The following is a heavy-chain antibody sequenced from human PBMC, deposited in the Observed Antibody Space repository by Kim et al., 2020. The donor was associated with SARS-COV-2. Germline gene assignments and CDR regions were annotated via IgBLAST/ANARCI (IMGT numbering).Heavy chain of an antibody. D-gene: IGHD3-16*01. V-gene: IGHV3-73*01. CDR3: TPVLGTAFAFCGSYDI. CDR2: IRSKANSYAT. Sequence: GGSLRLSCAASGFSFSNASMHWVRQASGKGLEWVGRIRSKANSYATTYAASVKGRFTISRDDSKNTPYLQMNSLKTEDTAVYYCTPVLGTAFAFCGSYDIWGQGTTVTVSS. CDR1: GFSFSNAS. J-gene: IGHJ6*02.